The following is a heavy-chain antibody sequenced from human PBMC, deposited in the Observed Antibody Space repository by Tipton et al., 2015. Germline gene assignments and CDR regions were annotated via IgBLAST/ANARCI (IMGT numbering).Heavy chain of an antibody. D-gene: IGHD1/OR15-1a*01. Sequence: TLSLTCAVSAYSISSDYYWGWIRQPPGKGLEWIGSISHSGNTYYNPSLMGRVTIFIDTSKNQFSLNQRFVTAADTAVYYCARPQNTYHSFHFWGQGTMVTVSS. V-gene: IGHV4-38-2*01. CDR3: ARPQNTYHSFHF. CDR2: ISHSGNT. J-gene: IGHJ3*01. CDR1: AYSISSDYY.